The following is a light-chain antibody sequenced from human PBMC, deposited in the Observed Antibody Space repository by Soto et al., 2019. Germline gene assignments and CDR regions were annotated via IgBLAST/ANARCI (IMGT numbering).Light chain of an antibody. Sequence: EIVLTQSPATLSLSPGERAALSCRASQGVGRFLAWYQQKPGQAPRLLIYDASNRATGIPARFSGSGSGTDFTLAFNNLEPEDFAVYYCQQRSGWPLTFGGGTKVEIK. CDR3: QQRSGWPLT. V-gene: IGKV3-11*01. J-gene: IGKJ4*01. CDR1: QGVGRF. CDR2: DAS.